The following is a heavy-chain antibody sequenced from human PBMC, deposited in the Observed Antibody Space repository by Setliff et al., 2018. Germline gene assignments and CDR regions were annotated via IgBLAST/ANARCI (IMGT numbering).Heavy chain of an antibody. CDR3: TRSRGTTVYDY. CDR1: GFTFSDYY. D-gene: IGHD1-7*01. Sequence: KTGGSLRLSCAASGFTFSDYYMSWIRQAPGKGLEWVSYISSSGSTIYYVDSVKGRFTISRDNTKNLVYLQMDSLRADDTAVYYCTRSRGTTVYDYWGQGTLVTVSS. J-gene: IGHJ4*02. CDR2: ISSSGSTI. V-gene: IGHV3-11*01.